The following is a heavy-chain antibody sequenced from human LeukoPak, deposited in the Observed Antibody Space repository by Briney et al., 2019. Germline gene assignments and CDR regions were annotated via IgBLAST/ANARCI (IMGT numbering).Heavy chain of an antibody. J-gene: IGHJ4*02. V-gene: IGHV4-59*01. Sequence: KPSETLSLTCTVSGGSISSYYWSWIRQPPGKRLEWIGHIYYSGSTNYNPSLKSRVNISVDTSKNQFSLKLSSVTAADTAVYYCASRSSIWSGYQDTLYYFDSWGQGTLVTVSS. CDR2: IYYSGST. D-gene: IGHD3-3*01. CDR3: ASRSSIWSGYQDTLYYFDS. CDR1: GGSISSYY.